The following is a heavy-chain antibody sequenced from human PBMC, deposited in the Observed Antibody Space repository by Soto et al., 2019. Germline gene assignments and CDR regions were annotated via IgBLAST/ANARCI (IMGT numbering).Heavy chain of an antibody. CDR1: GGTFSSYA. CDR3: ARGLGITMVRGVMGGYYGMDV. J-gene: IGHJ6*02. Sequence: SVKVSCKASGGTFSSYAISWVRQAPGQGLEWMGGIMPIVGTANYAQKFQGRVTITADESTSTAYMELSSLRSEDTGVYYCARGLGITMVRGVMGGYYGMDVWG. CDR2: IMPIVGTA. V-gene: IGHV1-69*13. D-gene: IGHD3-10*01.